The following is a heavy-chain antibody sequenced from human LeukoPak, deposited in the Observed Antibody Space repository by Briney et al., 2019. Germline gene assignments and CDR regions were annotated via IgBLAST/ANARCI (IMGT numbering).Heavy chain of an antibody. CDR2: ISSSGGII. D-gene: IGHD6-19*01. V-gene: IGHV3-48*01. Sequence: GGSLRLSCAASGFIFSNWVRQAPGKGLEWVSYISSSGGIIYYTDSVKGRFTISRDNAKNSLYLQMNSLRAEDTAVYYCARDEAVAVGSVLFDYWGQGTLVTVSS. CDR3: ARDEAVAVGSVLFDY. CDR1: GFIFS. J-gene: IGHJ4*02.